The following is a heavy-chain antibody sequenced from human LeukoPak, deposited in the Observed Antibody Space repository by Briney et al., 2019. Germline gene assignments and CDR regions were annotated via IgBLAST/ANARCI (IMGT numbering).Heavy chain of an antibody. CDR1: GGSISSINHH. D-gene: IGHD4-23*01. CDR3: VRHDGRSGGTMGAFDS. CDR2: IYNGRTT. J-gene: IGHJ5*01. Sequence: PSETLSLTCTVSGGSISSINHHWGWVRQSPGKDLEWIGSIYNGRTTFSNPSLDSRVSISIITSKNQLSLHLNSVTAAVTAVYYCVRHDGRSGGTMGAFDSWGQGSLVTVSS. V-gene: IGHV4-39*01.